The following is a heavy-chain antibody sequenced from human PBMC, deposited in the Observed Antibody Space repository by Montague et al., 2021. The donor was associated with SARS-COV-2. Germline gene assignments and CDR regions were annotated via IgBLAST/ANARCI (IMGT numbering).Heavy chain of an antibody. CDR2: INYSGGT. CDR3: VRRGGTYYYGSGSFDP. V-gene: IGHV4-39*01. D-gene: IGHD3-10*01. J-gene: IGHJ5*02. Sequence: SETLSLTCKVSGDSITTTTYYWVWIRQPPGKGLEWIGSINYSGGTFYNPSLKSRLSMSMDTSTNQFSLRLTSMTAADTAIYYCVRRGGTYYYGSGSFDPWGQGTLVAVSS. CDR1: GDSITTTTYY.